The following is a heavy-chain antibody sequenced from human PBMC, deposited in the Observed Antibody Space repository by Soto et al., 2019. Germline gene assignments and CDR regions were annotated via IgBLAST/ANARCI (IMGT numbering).Heavy chain of an antibody. V-gene: IGHV3-15*07. Sequence: VGSLRLSCAASGFTFSNAWMNWVRQAPGKGLEWVGRIKSKTDGGTTDYAAPVKGRFTISRDDSKNTLYLQMNSLKTEDTAVYYCATSPSEANGGMDVWGQGTTVTVSS. CDR1: GFTFSNAW. CDR3: ATSPSEANGGMDV. J-gene: IGHJ6*02. CDR2: IKSKTDGGTT. D-gene: IGHD2-8*01.